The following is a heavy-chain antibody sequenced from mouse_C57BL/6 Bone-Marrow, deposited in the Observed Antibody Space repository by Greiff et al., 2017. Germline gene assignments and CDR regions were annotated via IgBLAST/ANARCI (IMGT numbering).Heavy chain of an antibody. J-gene: IGHJ1*03. CDR1: GYTFTSYW. Sequence: QVQLQQPGAALVMPGASVKMSCKASGYTFTSYWITWLKQRPGQGLEWIGDIYPGSGSTNYNEKFKSKATLTVDTSSSTAYMQLSSLTSEDSAVYYFAVYYCSSAYGYFDVWGTGTTVTGSS. CDR2: IYPGSGST. V-gene: IGHV1-55*01. D-gene: IGHD1-1*01. CDR3: AVYYCSSAYGYFDV.